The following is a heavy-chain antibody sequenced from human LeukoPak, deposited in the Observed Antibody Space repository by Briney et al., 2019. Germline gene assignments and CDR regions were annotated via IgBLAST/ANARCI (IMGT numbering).Heavy chain of an antibody. CDR3: ARSPNSSSWFDP. Sequence: PAASVKASCKTPGYTFTGYYMHWERQAPGQGHEWKGWINPNSGGKNYAQKFQGRVTMTWDTSISTAYMELSRLKSDDTAVYYGARSPNSSSWFDPWGQGTLVTVSS. V-gene: IGHV1-2*02. CDR2: INPNSGGK. D-gene: IGHD6-13*01. J-gene: IGHJ5*02. CDR1: GYTFTGYY.